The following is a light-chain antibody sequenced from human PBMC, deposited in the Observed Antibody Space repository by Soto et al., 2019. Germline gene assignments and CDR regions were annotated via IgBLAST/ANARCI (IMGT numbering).Light chain of an antibody. CDR1: SSDVGGYNY. CDR2: EVS. CDR3: SSYRTKSTWV. Sequence: QSALTQPASVSGSPGQSITISCTGTSSDVGGYNYVSWYQHLPVKAPKLVIFEVSNRPSGISNRFSGSKSDNTASLTISGLQAEDEADYYCSSYRTKSTWVFGGGTQLTVL. V-gene: IGLV2-14*01. J-gene: IGLJ3*02.